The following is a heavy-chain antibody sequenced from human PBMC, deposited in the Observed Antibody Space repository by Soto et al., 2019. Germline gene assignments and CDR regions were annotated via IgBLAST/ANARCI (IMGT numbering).Heavy chain of an antibody. V-gene: IGHV1-69*01. CDR2: IIPIFGTA. D-gene: IGHD6-13*01. J-gene: IGHJ5*02. Sequence: QVQLVQSGAEVKKPGSSVKVSCKASGGTFSSYAISWVRQAPGQGLERMGGIIPIFGTANYAQTFQGRVTITADESTSTANMELSSLRSEDTSVYYCARNIAAAAGNRFDPWGQGTLVTVSS. CDR1: GGTFSSYA. CDR3: ARNIAAAAGNRFDP.